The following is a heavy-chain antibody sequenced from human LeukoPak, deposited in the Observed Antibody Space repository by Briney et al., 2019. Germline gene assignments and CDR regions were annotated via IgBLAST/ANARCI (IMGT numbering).Heavy chain of an antibody. J-gene: IGHJ4*02. Sequence: ASVRVSCRACGYTFTTYDIKWVRQAAGQGLEWVGWMSPYGGDTKYAQKFQARVTMTRDTSVSTAYMELSSLSSEDTAVYYCARGGSFGLKANLDSWGQGTLVTVSS. CDR3: ARGGSFGLKANLDS. CDR1: GYTFTTYD. D-gene: IGHD3/OR15-3a*01. V-gene: IGHV1-8*01. CDR2: MSPYGGDT.